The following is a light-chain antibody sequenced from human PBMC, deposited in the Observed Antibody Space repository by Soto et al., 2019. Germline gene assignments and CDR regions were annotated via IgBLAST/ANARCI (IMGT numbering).Light chain of an antibody. Sequence: QSVLTQPASVSGSPGQSITISCTGTSSDVGSYNLVSWYQQHPGKAPKLMIYGVNKRPSGVSNRFSGSKSGNTASLTISGLQAEDEAAYYCCSYAGISTFYVFGTGTKLTVL. CDR1: SSDVGSYNL. CDR2: GVN. V-gene: IGLV2-23*02. CDR3: CSYAGISTFYV. J-gene: IGLJ1*01.